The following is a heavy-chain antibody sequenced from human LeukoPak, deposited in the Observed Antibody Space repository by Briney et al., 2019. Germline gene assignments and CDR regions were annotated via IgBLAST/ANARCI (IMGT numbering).Heavy chain of an antibody. CDR1: GFTFSSYG. CDR2: IRYDGSNK. Sequence: PGGSLRLSCAASGFTFSSYGMHWVRQAPGKGLEWVAFIRYDGSNKYYADSVKGRFTISRDNAKNSLYLQMNSLRAEDTAVYYCARGRGDYGYWGQGTLVTVSS. CDR3: ARGRGDYGY. V-gene: IGHV3-30*02. J-gene: IGHJ4*02. D-gene: IGHD4-17*01.